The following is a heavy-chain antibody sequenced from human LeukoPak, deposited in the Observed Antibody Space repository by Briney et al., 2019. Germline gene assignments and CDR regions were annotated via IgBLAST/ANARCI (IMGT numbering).Heavy chain of an antibody. Sequence: SETLSLTCTVSGGSISGYYWGWIRQPPGKGLEWIGSIYYSGSTYYNPSLKSRVTISVDTSKNQFSLKLSSVTAADTAVYYCARVGVVAATDYWGQGTLVTVSS. V-gene: IGHV4-39*07. D-gene: IGHD2-15*01. CDR3: ARVGVVAATDY. J-gene: IGHJ4*02. CDR1: GGSISGYY. CDR2: IYYSGST.